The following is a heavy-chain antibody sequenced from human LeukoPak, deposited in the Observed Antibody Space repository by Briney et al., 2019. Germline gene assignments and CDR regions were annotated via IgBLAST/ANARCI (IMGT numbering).Heavy chain of an antibody. D-gene: IGHD1-1*01. Sequence: SVKVSCKASGGTFSSYAISWVRQAPGQGLEWMGGIIPIFGTANYAQKFQGRVTITADESTSTAYMELSSLRSEDTAVYYCARESELERVPRWFDPWGQGTLVTVSS. CDR1: GGTFSSYA. CDR2: IIPIFGTA. CDR3: ARESELERVPRWFDP. V-gene: IGHV1-69*01. J-gene: IGHJ5*02.